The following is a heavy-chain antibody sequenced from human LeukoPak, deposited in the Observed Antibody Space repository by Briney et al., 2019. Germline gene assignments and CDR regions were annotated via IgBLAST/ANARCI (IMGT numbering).Heavy chain of an antibody. J-gene: IGHJ4*02. CDR1: GFTFSKAW. D-gene: IGHD5-12*01. CDR2: IKSKTDGGTT. Sequence: GGSLRLACAASGFTFSKAWMRWVRQAPGKGLEWVGRIKSKTDGGTTDYAAPVKGRFTISRDDSKNTLYLQMNSLKTEDTAVYYCGYSGYDYLDYWGQGTLVTVSS. V-gene: IGHV3-15*01. CDR3: GYSGYDYLDY.